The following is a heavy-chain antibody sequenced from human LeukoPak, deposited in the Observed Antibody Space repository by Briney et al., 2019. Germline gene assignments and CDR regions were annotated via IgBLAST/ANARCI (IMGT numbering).Heavy chain of an antibody. CDR3: ARDRDRVLDY. Sequence: ASVEVSCKASGGTFSSYAISWVRQAPGQGLEWMGGIIPIFGTANYAQKFQGRVTITADESTSTAYMELSSLRSEDTAVYYCARDRDRVLDYWGQGTLVTVSS. V-gene: IGHV1-69*13. CDR1: GGTFSSYA. J-gene: IGHJ4*02. D-gene: IGHD3-10*01. CDR2: IIPIFGTA.